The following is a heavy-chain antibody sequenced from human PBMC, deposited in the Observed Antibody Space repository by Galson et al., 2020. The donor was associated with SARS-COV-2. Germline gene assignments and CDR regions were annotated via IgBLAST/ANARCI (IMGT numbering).Heavy chain of an antibody. V-gene: IGHV4-38-2*02. CDR3: ARGGDYYDRNTGFDL. Sequence: SETLSLTCSVSDYSVTTGYSWGWIRQTPGRGLEWIGSIFHSGSTDYYPSFQSRAVISLSTSKNQISLRLNSVTATDTAVYYCARGGDYYDRNTGFDLWGQGALVTVSS. CDR2: IFHSGST. J-gene: IGHJ4*02. CDR1: DYSVTTGYS. D-gene: IGHD3-22*01.